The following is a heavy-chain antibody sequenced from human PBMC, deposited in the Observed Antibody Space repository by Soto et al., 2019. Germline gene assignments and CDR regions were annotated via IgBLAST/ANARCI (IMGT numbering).Heavy chain of an antibody. CDR1: GYTFGNND. CDR2: MNPNSGNT. CDR3: ARMRTSGTLNWFDP. Sequence: ASVKVSCKASGYTFGNNDISWVRQATGQGLEWMGWMNPNSGNTGYAQKFQGRVSMTRNTSITTAYLELSSLRSDDTAIYYCARMRTSGTLNWFDPWGQGTLFTVSS. V-gene: IGHV1-8*01. J-gene: IGHJ5*02.